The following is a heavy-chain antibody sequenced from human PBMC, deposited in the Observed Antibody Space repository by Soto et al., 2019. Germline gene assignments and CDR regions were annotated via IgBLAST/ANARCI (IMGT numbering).Heavy chain of an antibody. Sequence: QLQLQESGPGLVKPSETLSLTCAVSGGSVSSTSCYWGWIRQPPGKGLEWIGSIYNIGTTYYSPYLKSSVTISVDTSNNQFSLKLTSVTAADTAVYYCARQYYYGSGSYAGIDYWGQGTLVTVSS. V-gene: IGHV4-39*01. CDR1: GGSVSSTSCY. D-gene: IGHD3-10*01. CDR3: ARQYYYGSGSYAGIDY. J-gene: IGHJ4*02. CDR2: IYNIGTT.